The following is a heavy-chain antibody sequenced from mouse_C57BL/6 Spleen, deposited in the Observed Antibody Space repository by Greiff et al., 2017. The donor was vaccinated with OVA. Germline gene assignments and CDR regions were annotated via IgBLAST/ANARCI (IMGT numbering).Heavy chain of an antibody. CDR1: GYSITSGYY. D-gene: IGHD1-1*01. Sequence: VQLQHSGPGLVKPSQSLSLTCSVTGYSITSGYYWNWIRQFPGNKLEWMGYISYDGSNNYNPSLKNRISITRDTSKNQFFLKLNSVTTEDTATYYCARPYYYGSSPYYYAMDYWGQGTSVTVSS. CDR2: ISYDGSN. J-gene: IGHJ4*01. CDR3: ARPYYYGSSPYYYAMDY. V-gene: IGHV3-6*01.